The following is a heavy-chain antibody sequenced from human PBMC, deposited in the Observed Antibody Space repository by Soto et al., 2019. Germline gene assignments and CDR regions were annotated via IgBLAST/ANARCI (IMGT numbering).Heavy chain of an antibody. CDR2: IYYSGST. CDR3: ARDYFNGIRIAVAGYFDY. CDR1: VGSISSSSYY. Sequence: QLLESGPGLVKPSETLSLTCTVSVGSISSSSYYWGWIRQPPGKGLEWIGSIYYSGSTYYNTSLKSRVTISVDKSKNKYFLKLSSVTAADTAVYYCARDYFNGIRIAVAGYFDYWGQGTLVTVSS. J-gene: IGHJ4*02. V-gene: IGHV4-39*02. D-gene: IGHD6-19*01.